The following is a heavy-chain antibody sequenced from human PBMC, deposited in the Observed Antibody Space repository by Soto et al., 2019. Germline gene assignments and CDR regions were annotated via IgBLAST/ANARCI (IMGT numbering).Heavy chain of an antibody. Sequence: VASVKVSCKASGYTFTTYGITWVRQAPGQGLEWMGWISAYDGNTNYAQKLQGRVSMTTDSSTSTAYMELRSLRSDDTAVYYCARDPATAYSSSSFDYWGQGTLVTVSS. CDR1: GYTFTTYG. V-gene: IGHV1-18*04. D-gene: IGHD6-6*01. CDR2: ISAYDGNT. CDR3: ARDPATAYSSSSFDY. J-gene: IGHJ4*02.